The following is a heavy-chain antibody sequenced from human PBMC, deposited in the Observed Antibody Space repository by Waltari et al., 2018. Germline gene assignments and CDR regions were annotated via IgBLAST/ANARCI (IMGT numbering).Heavy chain of an antibody. V-gene: IGHV6-1*01. J-gene: IGHJ4*02. CDR2: TYYMSKWYN. Sequence: QVQLPQSGPGLVKPSQTLSLPCAISGDSVSTNGVAWNWVRQSPSRGLEWLGRTYYMSKWYNDYAVSVKSRITINPETSKNQVSLQLNSVTPDDTAVYYCTRAAGRRFDYWGQGTAVTVSS. CDR1: GDSVSTNGVA. CDR3: TRAAGRRFDY.